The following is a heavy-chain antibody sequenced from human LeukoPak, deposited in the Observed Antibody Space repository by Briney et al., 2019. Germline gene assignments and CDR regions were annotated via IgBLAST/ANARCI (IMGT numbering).Heavy chain of an antibody. CDR3: ARVKAGATISDFYYYYMDV. J-gene: IGHJ6*03. V-gene: IGHV3-64*01. CDR1: GFTFSDYT. Sequence: GGSLRPSCAASGFTFSDYTMRWVRQAPGKRLEFVSAITSSGGNIHYANSVKGRFTISRDNSKNSLYLQMGGLRTEDMAVYHCARVKAGATISDFYYYYMDVWGKGTTVTVSS. D-gene: IGHD1-26*01. CDR2: ITSSGGNI.